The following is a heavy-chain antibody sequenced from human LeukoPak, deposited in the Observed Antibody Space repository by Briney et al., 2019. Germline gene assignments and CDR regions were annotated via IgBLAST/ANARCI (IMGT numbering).Heavy chain of an antibody. Sequence: GGSLRLSCAASEFIFSNYGMRWVRQAPGKGLEWVAVISYDGSNKHYADSVNGRSTTSRDNSKNTLYLQMNSLRAEDTAVYYCARAGTYSSSWYGYTDAFDIWGQGTMVTVSS. CDR1: EFIFSNYG. J-gene: IGHJ3*02. CDR3: ARAGTYSSSWYGYTDAFDI. D-gene: IGHD6-13*01. CDR2: ISYDGSNK. V-gene: IGHV3-30*03.